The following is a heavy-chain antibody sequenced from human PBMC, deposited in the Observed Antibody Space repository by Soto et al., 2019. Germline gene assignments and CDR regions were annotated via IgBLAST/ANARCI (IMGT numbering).Heavy chain of an antibody. D-gene: IGHD3-10*01. CDR3: ARQGGYYYGSGSYSAFDI. Sequence: SETLSLTCTVSGGSISSSSYYWGWIRQPPGKGLEWIGSIYYSGSTYYNPSLKSRVTISVDTSKNQFSLKLSSVTAADTAVYYFARQGGYYYGSGSYSAFDIWGQGTMVTVSS. J-gene: IGHJ3*02. CDR2: IYYSGST. V-gene: IGHV4-39*01. CDR1: GGSISSSSYY.